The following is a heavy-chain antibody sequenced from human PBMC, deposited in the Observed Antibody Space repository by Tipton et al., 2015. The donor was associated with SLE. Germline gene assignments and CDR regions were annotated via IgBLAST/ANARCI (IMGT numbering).Heavy chain of an antibody. J-gene: IGHJ6*02. CDR2: ISSSSSYI. CDR1: GFTFSSYS. Sequence: GSLRLSCAASGFTFSSYSMNWVRQAPGKGLEWVSSISSSSSYIYYADSVKGRFTISRDNAKNSLYLQMNSLRAEDTAVYYCARDDLVTDSSSWYRSRYYSYGMDVWGQGTTVTVSS. CDR3: ARDDLVTDSSSWYRSRYYSYGMDV. D-gene: IGHD6-13*01. V-gene: IGHV3-21*03.